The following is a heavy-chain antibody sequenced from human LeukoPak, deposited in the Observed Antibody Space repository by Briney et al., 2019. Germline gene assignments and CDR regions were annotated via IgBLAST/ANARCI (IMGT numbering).Heavy chain of an antibody. CDR3: AKSYDILTGYYIGYFDY. J-gene: IGHJ4*02. Sequence: ASVKVSCKASGYTFTGYYMHWVRQAPGQGLEWMGWINPNSGGTNYAQKFQGRVTMTRDTSISTAYMELSRLRSDEPAVYYCAKSYDILTGYYIGYFDYWGQGTLVTVSS. CDR1: GYTFTGYY. CDR2: INPNSGGT. D-gene: IGHD3-9*01. V-gene: IGHV1-2*02.